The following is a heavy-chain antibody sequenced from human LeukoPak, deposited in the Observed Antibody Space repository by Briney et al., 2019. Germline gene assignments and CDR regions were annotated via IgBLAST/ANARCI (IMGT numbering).Heavy chain of an antibody. J-gene: IGHJ6*03. D-gene: IGHD2-2*01. CDR2: IKQDGSEK. CDR1: GFTFSSYW. Sequence: GGSLRLSCAASGFTFSSYWMSWVRQAPGKGLEWVANIKQDGSEKYYVDSVKGRFTISRDNAKNSLYLQMNSLRAEDTAVYYCARLSRFLVGPYMDVWDKGTTVTVSS. CDR3: ARLSRFLVGPYMDV. V-gene: IGHV3-7*01.